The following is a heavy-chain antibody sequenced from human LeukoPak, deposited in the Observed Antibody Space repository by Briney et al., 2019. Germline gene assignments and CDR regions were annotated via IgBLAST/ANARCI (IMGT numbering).Heavy chain of an antibody. Sequence: ASVKVSCKVSGYTFTDYYMHWVPQAPGRGLQWMGLVDPEDGETIYAEKFQGRVTITADTSTDTAYMELSSLRSEDTAVYYCATGRYCSGGRCYLDYWGQGTLVTVSS. V-gene: IGHV1-69-2*01. CDR2: VDPEDGET. CDR1: GYTFTDYY. J-gene: IGHJ4*02. D-gene: IGHD2-15*01. CDR3: ATGRYCSGGRCYLDY.